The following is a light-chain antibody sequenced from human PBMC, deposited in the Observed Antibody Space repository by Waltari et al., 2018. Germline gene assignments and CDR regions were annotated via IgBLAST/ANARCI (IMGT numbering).Light chain of an antibody. CDR2: DVS. J-gene: IGLJ2*01. CDR1: SSDFV. V-gene: IGLV2-14*03. CDR3: SSFTGGSNVL. Sequence: QSALTQPASVSGSPGQSITISCTGTSSDFVSWYRRYPGKAPKLMIFDVSNRPSGVSDRFSGSKSANMASLTISVLLAEDEADYYCSSFTGGSNVLFGGGTKLTVL.